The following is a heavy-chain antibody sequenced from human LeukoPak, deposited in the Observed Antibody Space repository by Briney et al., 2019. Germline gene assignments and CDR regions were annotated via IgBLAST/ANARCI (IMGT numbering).Heavy chain of an antibody. CDR1: GYTFTSYA. Sequence: GASVKVSCKASGYTFTSYAMHWVRQAPGQRLEWMGWINAGNGNTRYSQKLQGRVTITRDTSANTVYMELSSLRSGGTAVYYCARDDWNYKFTIHSYYYGMDVWGQGTTVTVSS. D-gene: IGHD1-7*01. CDR3: ARDDWNYKFTIHSYYYGMDV. CDR2: INAGNGNT. J-gene: IGHJ6*02. V-gene: IGHV1-3*01.